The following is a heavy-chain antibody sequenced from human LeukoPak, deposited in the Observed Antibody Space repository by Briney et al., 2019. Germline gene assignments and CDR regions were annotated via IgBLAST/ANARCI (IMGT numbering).Heavy chain of an antibody. V-gene: IGHV3-53*01. CDR2: IYSGST. CDR1: GFTVTSNS. CDR3: ARSHEYSSWPSD. D-gene: IGHD6-6*01. J-gene: IGHJ4*02. Sequence: GGSLRLSCTVSGFTVTSNSMSWVRQAPGKGLEWVSFIYSGSTHYSDSVKGRFTISRDNSKNTLYLQMNSLRAEDTAVYYCARSHEYSSWPSDWGQGTLVTVSS.